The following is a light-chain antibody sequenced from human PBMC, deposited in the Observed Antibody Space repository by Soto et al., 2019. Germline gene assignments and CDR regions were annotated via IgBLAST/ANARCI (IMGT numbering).Light chain of an antibody. CDR3: QQYGGSPRT. Sequence: AIRMTQSPSSFSASTGDRVTITCRASQGISSYLAWYQQKPGKAPKLLIYAASTLQSGVPSRFSGSGSGTDFTLTISCLQSEDFAVYYCQQYGGSPRTFGQGTKVEV. CDR1: QGISSY. CDR2: AAS. V-gene: IGKV1-8*01. J-gene: IGKJ1*01.